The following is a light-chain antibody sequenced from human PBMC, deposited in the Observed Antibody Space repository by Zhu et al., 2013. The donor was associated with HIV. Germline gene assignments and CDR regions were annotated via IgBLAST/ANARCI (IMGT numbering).Light chain of an antibody. CDR3: QQYYTTPHS. Sequence: DIVMTQSPDSLAVSLGERATINCKSSQSLLYSSNNKNYLAWYQRRPGQPPEMLIYWASTRESGVPDRFSGSGSGTDFTLTISSLQAEDVAVYYCQQYYTTPHSFGQGTKLEI. CDR2: WAS. CDR1: QSLLYSSNNKNY. V-gene: IGKV4-1*01. J-gene: IGKJ2*03.